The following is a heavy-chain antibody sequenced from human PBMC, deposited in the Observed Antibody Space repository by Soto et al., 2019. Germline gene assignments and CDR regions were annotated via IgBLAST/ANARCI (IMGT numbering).Heavy chain of an antibody. CDR1: GYTFTSYG. CDR3: ARDGYSSSSPYYYGMDV. V-gene: IGHV1-18*04. Sequence: ASVKVSCKASGYTFTSYGISWVRQAPGQGLEWMGWISAYNGNTNYAQKLQGRVTMTTDTSTSTACMELRSLRSDDTAVYYCARDGYSSSSPYYYGMDVWGQGTTVTVSS. D-gene: IGHD6-13*01. J-gene: IGHJ6*02. CDR2: ISAYNGNT.